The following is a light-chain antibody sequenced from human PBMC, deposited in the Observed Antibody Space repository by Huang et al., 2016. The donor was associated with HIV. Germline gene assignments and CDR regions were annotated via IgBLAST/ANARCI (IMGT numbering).Light chain of an antibody. CDR1: QSVSRN. Sequence: EIVMTQSPATLSVSPGERATLSCRASQSVSRNFAWYQQKPGQAPRLLIDGASTRATGIPARFSGSGSGTEFTLTISSLQSEDFAVYYCQQYNNWPPYTFGQGTKLEIK. V-gene: IGKV3-15*01. J-gene: IGKJ2*01. CDR2: GAS. CDR3: QQYNNWPPYT.